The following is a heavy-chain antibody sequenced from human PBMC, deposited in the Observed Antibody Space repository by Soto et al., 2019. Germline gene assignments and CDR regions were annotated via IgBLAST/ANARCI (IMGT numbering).Heavy chain of an antibody. Sequence: QVQLQESGPGRVKPSETLSINCSVSGGSLTSYFWSWIRQPPGKGLEWLGYISYSGYTNYNPSLKSRVTISRDTSKNQFSLRLTSVTPADTAVYYCARRWSGIDYWGQGTLVTVSS. D-gene: IGHD3-3*01. CDR2: ISYSGYT. CDR3: ARRWSGIDY. J-gene: IGHJ4*02. V-gene: IGHV4-59*08. CDR1: GGSLTSYF.